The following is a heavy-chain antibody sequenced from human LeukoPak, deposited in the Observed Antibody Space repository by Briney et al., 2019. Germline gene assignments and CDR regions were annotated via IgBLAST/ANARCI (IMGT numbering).Heavy chain of an antibody. J-gene: IGHJ4*02. D-gene: IGHD2-2*01. Sequence: GGSLRFSCAASGFTFSSYAMSWVRQAPGEGLEWVSAISGSGGSTYYADSVKGRFTISRDNSKNTLYLQMNSLRAEDTAVYYCAKDPPFPAAPYGDYSDYWGQGTLVTVSS. CDR3: AKDPPFPAAPYGDYSDY. CDR1: GFTFSSYA. V-gene: IGHV3-23*01. CDR2: ISGSGGST.